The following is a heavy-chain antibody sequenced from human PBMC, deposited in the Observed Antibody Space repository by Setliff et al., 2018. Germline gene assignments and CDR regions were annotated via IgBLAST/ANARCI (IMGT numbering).Heavy chain of an antibody. CDR2: IKRITDRGTT. D-gene: IGHD6-19*01. Sequence: GGSLRLSCTASGFTFSNAWMSWVRQAPGKGLEWVGRIKRITDRGTTDHAAPVKGRFTVSRDDSISTLYLQMNSLKTEDTAVYYCTTSPISSGWHSNFDYNMDVWGQGTTVTVSS. CDR3: TTSPISSGWHSNFDYNMDV. J-gene: IGHJ6*02. CDR1: GFTFSNAW. V-gene: IGHV3-15*01.